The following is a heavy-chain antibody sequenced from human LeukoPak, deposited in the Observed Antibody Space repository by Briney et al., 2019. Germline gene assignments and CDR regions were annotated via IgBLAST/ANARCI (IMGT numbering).Heavy chain of an antibody. J-gene: IGHJ6*03. D-gene: IGHD3-3*01. CDR2: INANSGDT. Sequence: ASVKVSCKASGHTFTGYYMHWVRQAPGQGLEWMGWINANSGDTNYAQKFQGRVTMTRDTSISTAYMGLSRLRSDDTAVYYCAKLFGPWGSYYYYYYMDVWGKGTTVTISS. V-gene: IGHV1-2*02. CDR1: GHTFTGYY. CDR3: AKLFGPWGSYYYYYYMDV.